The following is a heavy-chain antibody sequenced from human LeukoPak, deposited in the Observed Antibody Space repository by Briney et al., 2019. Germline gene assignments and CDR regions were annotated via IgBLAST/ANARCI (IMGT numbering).Heavy chain of an antibody. V-gene: IGHV3-7*01. J-gene: IGHJ6*02. CDR3: ARRGVNYDFWSGYSYYYYYYGMDV. CDR2: IKQDGSEK. Sequence: GGSLRLSCAASGFTFSSYWMSWVRQAPGKGPEWVANIKQDGSEKYYVDSVKGRFTISRDNAKNSLYLQMNSLRAEDTAVYYCARRGVNYDFWSGYSYYYYYYGMDVWGQGTTVTVSS. D-gene: IGHD3-3*01. CDR1: GFTFSSYW.